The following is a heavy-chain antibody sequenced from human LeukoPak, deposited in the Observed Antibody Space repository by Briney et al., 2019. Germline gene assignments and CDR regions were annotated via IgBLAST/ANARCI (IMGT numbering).Heavy chain of an antibody. CDR2: IDHTGGTT. CDR1: GFTFNTYA. D-gene: IGHD3-10*01. V-gene: IGHV3-64D*08. CDR3: APGKFDY. J-gene: IGHJ4*02. Sequence: GGPLRLSCSASGFTFNTYAMHWVRQAPGKGLEYVSAIDHTGGTTFYADSVKGRFTISRDNSKNTLYLQMSSLRSEDTAVYYCAPGKFDYWSQGTLVTVSS.